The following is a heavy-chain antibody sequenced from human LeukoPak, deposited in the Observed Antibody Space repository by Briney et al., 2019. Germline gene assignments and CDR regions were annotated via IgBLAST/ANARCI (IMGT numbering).Heavy chain of an antibody. V-gene: IGHV3-30*03. D-gene: IGHD6-19*01. J-gene: IGHJ4*02. CDR1: GFTFSSYG. CDR2: ISYDGSNK. Sequence: GSLRLSCAASGFTFSSYGMHWVRQAPGKGLEWVAVISYDGSNKYYADSVKGRFTISRDNSKNTLYLQMNSLRAEDTAVYYCATNEWGAVAGTCDYWGQGTLVTVSS. CDR3: ATNEWGAVAGTCDY.